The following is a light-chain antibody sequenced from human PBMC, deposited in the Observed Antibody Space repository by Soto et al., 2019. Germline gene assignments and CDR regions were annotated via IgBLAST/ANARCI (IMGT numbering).Light chain of an antibody. J-gene: IGKJ3*01. Sequence: DIQLTQSESSLSESLGDRVTITCRASQSISRYLNWYQQKPGKAPELLIYAASTLQSGVPSRFSGSGSGTDFTLTISSLQPEDFATYYCQQDLRPPLTFGPGTKVDI. CDR2: AAS. CDR3: QQDLRPPLT. CDR1: QSISRY. V-gene: IGKV1-39*01.